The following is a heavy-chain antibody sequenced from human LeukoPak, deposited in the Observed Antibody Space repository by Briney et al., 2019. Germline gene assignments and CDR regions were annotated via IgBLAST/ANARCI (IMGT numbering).Heavy chain of an antibody. CDR1: GYTFTGYY. Sequence: ASVEVSCKASGYTFTGYYMHWVRQAPGQGLEWMGWINPNSGDTNYAQKFQGRVTVTRDTSISTAYMELSRLRSDDTAVYYCARVGSSGWYVHPTLDYWGQGTLLTVSS. D-gene: IGHD6-19*01. CDR3: ARVGSSGWYVHPTLDY. J-gene: IGHJ4*02. CDR2: INPNSGDT. V-gene: IGHV1-2*02.